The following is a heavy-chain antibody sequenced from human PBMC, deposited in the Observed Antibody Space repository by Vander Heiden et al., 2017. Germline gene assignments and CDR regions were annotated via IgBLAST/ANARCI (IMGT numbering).Heavy chain of an antibody. J-gene: IGHJ6*02. V-gene: IGHV3-33*01. CDR2: IWYDGSNK. CDR1: GIAFSNYG. CDR3: ARDEVGTMVRGVISNYYYYGMDV. D-gene: IGHD3-10*01. Sequence: QVQLVESGGGVVQPGRSLRLSCAASGIAFSNYGMHWVRQAPGKGLEWVALIWYDGSNKYYADSVKGRFTISRDNSKNTLYLQMNSLRAEDTALYYCARDEVGTMVRGVISNYYYYGMDVWGQGTTVTVSS.